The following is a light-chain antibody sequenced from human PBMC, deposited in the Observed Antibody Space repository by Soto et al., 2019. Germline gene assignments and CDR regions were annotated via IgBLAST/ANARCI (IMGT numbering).Light chain of an antibody. CDR2: EVS. V-gene: IGLV2-14*01. CDR1: SSDVGGYNY. CDR3: CSFTPSSTWV. J-gene: IGLJ3*02. Sequence: QSVLTQPASVSGSPGQSITISCTGSSSDVGGYNYVSWYQQHPGKAPKLMIYEVSNRPSGVSNRFSGSKSGDTASLTISGLQAEDEADYYCCSFTPSSTWVFGGGTQLTVL.